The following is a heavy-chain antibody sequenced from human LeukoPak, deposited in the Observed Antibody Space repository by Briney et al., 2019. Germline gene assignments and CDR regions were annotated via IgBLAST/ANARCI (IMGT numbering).Heavy chain of an antibody. CDR2: INAGNGNT. Sequence: ASVKVSCKASGYTFTSYAMHWVRQAPGQRLEWMGWINAGNGNTKYSQEFQGRVTITRDTSASTAYMELSSLRSEDMAVYYCARGGSFWSGYYYYFDYWGQGTLVTVSS. J-gene: IGHJ4*02. CDR3: ARGGSFWSGYYYYFDY. V-gene: IGHV1-3*03. CDR1: GYTFTSYA. D-gene: IGHD3-3*01.